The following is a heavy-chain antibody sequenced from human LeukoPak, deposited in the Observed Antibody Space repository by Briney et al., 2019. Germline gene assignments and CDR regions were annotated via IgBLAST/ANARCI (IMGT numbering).Heavy chain of an antibody. J-gene: IGHJ4*02. CDR2: IYSGSST. D-gene: IGHD3-10*01. V-gene: IGHV3-53*01. Sequence: PGGSLRLSCAASGFTVSSNYMSWVRQAPGKGLEWVSLIYSGSSTYYADSVKGRFTISRDNAKNSLYLQMNSLRAEDTAVYYCARGFTMVRGANRGYWGQGTLVTVSS. CDR1: GFTVSSNY. CDR3: ARGFTMVRGANRGY.